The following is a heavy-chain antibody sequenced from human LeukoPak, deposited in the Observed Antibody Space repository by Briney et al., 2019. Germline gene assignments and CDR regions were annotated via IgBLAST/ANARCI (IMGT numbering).Heavy chain of an antibody. J-gene: IGHJ4*02. D-gene: IGHD3-10*01. CDR2: IHHSGST. Sequence: SETLSLTCDVSGVSISSGYWWSWLRQPPGKGLEWIGEIHHSGSTNYNPSLKSRVTISVDKSKNQFSVMLTPVTAADTAVYYCARNAYYSADYWGQGTLVTVSS. CDR3: ARNAYYSADY. V-gene: IGHV4-4*02. CDR1: GVSISSGYW.